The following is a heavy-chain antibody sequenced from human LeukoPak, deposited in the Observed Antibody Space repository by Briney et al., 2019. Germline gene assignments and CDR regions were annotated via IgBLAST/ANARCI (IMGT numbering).Heavy chain of an antibody. Sequence: ASVKVSCKASGGTFSSYAISWVRQAPGQGLEWMGGIIPIFGTANYAQKFQGRVTITADESTSTAYMELSSLRSEDTAVYYCAVAGKKTWDIVVVVAATPLLYYYYGMDVWGKGTRSPSPQ. CDR3: AVAGKKTWDIVVVVAATPLLYYYYGMDV. J-gene: IGHJ6*04. V-gene: IGHV1-69*13. CDR2: IIPIFGTA. D-gene: IGHD2-15*01. CDR1: GGTFSSYA.